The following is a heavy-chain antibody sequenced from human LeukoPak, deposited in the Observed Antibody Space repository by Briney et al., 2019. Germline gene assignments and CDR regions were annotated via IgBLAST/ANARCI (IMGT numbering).Heavy chain of an antibody. CDR1: GFTFSSYS. Sequence: PGGSLRLSCAASGFTFSSYSMNWVRQAPGKGLEWVSSISSSSSYIYYADSVKGRFTISRDNAKNSLYLQMNSLRAEDTAVYYCARETRGITGTLSMDVWGKGTTVTVSS. D-gene: IGHD1-7*01. J-gene: IGHJ6*04. V-gene: IGHV3-21*01. CDR2: ISSSSSYI. CDR3: ARETRGITGTLSMDV.